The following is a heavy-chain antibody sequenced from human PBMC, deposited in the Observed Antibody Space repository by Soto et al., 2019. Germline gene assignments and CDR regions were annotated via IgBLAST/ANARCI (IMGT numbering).Heavy chain of an antibody. J-gene: IGHJ4*02. CDR1: GFTFINYA. D-gene: IGHD3-22*01. Sequence: PGGSLRLSCAASGFTFINYAMSWVRQAPGKGLEWVSAISGSGGATYYADSVKGRFTISRDNSKNTLYLEMNSLRAEDTALYYCARDIRYYSYGSGYYSYFDYWGQGTLVTVSS. CDR2: ISGSGGAT. CDR3: ARDIRYYSYGSGYYSYFDY. V-gene: IGHV3-23*01.